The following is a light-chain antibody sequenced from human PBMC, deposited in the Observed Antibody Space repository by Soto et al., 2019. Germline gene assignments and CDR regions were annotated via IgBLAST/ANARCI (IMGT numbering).Light chain of an antibody. Sequence: IQLTQSPSSLSASVGDRVTFTCRASEDISSYLVWYQQKPGAAPKLLIYAASALHSGVPSRFSGSGSGADFTLTISSLHPEDFEVYDCQHYNKWPWTLGQGTKVDIK. CDR2: AAS. CDR3: QHYNKWPWT. J-gene: IGKJ1*01. V-gene: IGKV1-9*01. CDR1: EDISSY.